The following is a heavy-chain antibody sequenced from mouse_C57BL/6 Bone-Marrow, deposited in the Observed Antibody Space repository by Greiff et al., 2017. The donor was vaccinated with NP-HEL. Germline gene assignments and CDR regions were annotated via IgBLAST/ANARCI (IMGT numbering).Heavy chain of an antibody. J-gene: IGHJ2*01. CDR2: IYLGNGYT. V-gene: IGHV1-58*01. CDR1: GYTFTSYG. CDR3: AREGSYFDY. Sequence: EVQLQQSGAELVRPGSSVKMSCKTSGYTFTSYGINWVKQRPGQGLEWIGYIYLGNGYTEYNEKFKGKATLTSDTSSSTAYMQLSSLTSEDSAIYFCAREGSYFDYWGQGTTLTVSS.